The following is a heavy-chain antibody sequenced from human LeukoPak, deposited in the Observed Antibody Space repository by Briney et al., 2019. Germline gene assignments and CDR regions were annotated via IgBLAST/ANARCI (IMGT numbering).Heavy chain of an antibody. CDR3: ARLGPYSSGLCRYFDL. J-gene: IGHJ2*01. Sequence: PSETLSLTCTVSGGSIDSNNFCWGWIRQPPGKGLEWIGTIYSTGNTYYNPSLKTRVSISIDTSKSQFSLNLRSVTAADTALYYCARLGPYSSGLCRYFDLWGRGTLVSVSS. D-gene: IGHD6-25*01. CDR1: GGSIDSNNFC. V-gene: IGHV4-39*01. CDR2: IYSTGNT.